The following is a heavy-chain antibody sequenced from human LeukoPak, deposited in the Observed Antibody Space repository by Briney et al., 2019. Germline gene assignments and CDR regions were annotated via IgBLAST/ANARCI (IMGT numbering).Heavy chain of an antibody. CDR2: ISSSSSYV. Sequence: GGSLRLSCAASGFTFSSYSMNWVRQAPGKGLEWVSSISSSSSYVYYADSVKGRFTISRDNAKNSLYLQMNSLRAEDTAVYYCARAGYYDILTGPLGSSWGQGTLVTVSS. J-gene: IGHJ4*02. V-gene: IGHV3-21*01. CDR1: GFTFSSYS. D-gene: IGHD3-9*01. CDR3: ARAGYYDILTGPLGSS.